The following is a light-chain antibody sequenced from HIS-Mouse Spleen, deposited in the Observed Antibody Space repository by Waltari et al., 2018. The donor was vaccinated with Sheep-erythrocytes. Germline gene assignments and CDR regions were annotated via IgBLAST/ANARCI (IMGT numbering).Light chain of an antibody. Sequence: ALQLPQSPSSLSASVGDRVTITSRASQGISSALAWYQQKPGKAPKLLIYDASSLESGVPSRFSGSGSGTDVTLTISSLQPEDFATYYCQQYYSYPYTFGQGTKLEIK. CDR3: QQYYSYPYT. J-gene: IGKJ2*01. CDR2: DAS. CDR1: QGISSA. V-gene: IGKV1-13*02.